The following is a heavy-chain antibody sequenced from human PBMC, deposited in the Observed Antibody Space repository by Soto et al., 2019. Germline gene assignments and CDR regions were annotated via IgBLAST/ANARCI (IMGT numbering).Heavy chain of an antibody. CDR3: AKDSQDIVVVAAVSAVFDY. Sequence: GGPLRLSCAASGFTFSSYGMHWVRQAPGKGLEWVAVISYDGSNKYYADSVKGRFTISRDNSKNTLYLQMNSLRAEDTAVYYCAKDSQDIVVVAAVSAVFDYWGQGILVTVSS. J-gene: IGHJ4*02. V-gene: IGHV3-30*18. D-gene: IGHD2-2*01. CDR2: ISYDGSNK. CDR1: GFTFSSYG.